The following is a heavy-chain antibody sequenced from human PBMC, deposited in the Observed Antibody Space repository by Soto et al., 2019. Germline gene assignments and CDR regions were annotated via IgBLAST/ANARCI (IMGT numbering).Heavy chain of an antibody. Sequence: QVQLVQSGAEVKKPGSSVTFSCKASGGTFSSATISWVRQAPGQGLEWMGRIITILGIAHYSQKFQCRVTITADKSTNTADMELRSMRSEDTAVYYCAREIGGYAVFLPLDYWGQGTLVTVSS. CDR1: GGTFSSAT. D-gene: IGHD5-12*01. CDR2: IITILGIA. J-gene: IGHJ4*02. V-gene: IGHV1-69*02. CDR3: AREIGGYAVFLPLDY.